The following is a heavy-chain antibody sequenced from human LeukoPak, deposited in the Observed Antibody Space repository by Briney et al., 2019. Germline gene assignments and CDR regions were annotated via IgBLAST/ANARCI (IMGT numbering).Heavy chain of an antibody. Sequence: SETLSLTCTVSGGSITSGTYYWTWIRQPAGKGLEWIGRIYSSGSSNYNPSLKSRVTMSVDTSKSQFSLKLRSVTAADTAVYYCARQKLGYYDSSGYFYYYYGMDVWGQGTTVTVSS. CDR1: GGSITSGTYY. CDR2: IYSSGSS. D-gene: IGHD3-22*01. CDR3: ARQKLGYYDSSGYFYYYYGMDV. V-gene: IGHV4-61*02. J-gene: IGHJ6*02.